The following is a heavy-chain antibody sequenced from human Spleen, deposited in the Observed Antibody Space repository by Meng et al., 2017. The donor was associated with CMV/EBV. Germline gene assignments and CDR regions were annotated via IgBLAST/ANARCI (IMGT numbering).Heavy chain of an antibody. J-gene: IGHJ6*02. V-gene: IGHV3-23*01. D-gene: IGHD3-3*01. CDR3: AKDIHYDFWSGYYTGGSLGMDV. Sequence: GGSLRLSCAASGFTFSSYCMHWVRQAPGKGLEWVVSISGSGGRTDHTDSVKGRFTVSRDNSKNTLYLQMNSLRAEDTAVYYCAKDIHYDFWSGYYTGGSLGMDVWGQGTTVTVSS. CDR1: GFTFSSYC. CDR2: ISGSGGRT.